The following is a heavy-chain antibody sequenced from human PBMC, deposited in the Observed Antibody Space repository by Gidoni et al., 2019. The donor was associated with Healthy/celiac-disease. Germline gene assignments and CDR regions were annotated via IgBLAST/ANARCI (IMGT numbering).Heavy chain of an antibody. Sequence: QVQLVQSGAEVKKPGASVKVSCTASGYTFPSYDINWVRQATGQGLEWMGWMNPNSGNTGYAQKFQGRVTMTRNTSISTAYMELSSLRSEDTAVYYCARALTPPTGTTGWFDPWGQGTLVTVSS. CDR2: MNPNSGNT. CDR1: GYTFPSYD. V-gene: IGHV1-8*01. CDR3: ARALTPPTGTTGWFDP. D-gene: IGHD1-1*01. J-gene: IGHJ5*02.